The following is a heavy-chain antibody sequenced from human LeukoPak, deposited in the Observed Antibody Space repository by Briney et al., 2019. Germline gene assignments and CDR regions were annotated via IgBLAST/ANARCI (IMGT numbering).Heavy chain of an antibody. V-gene: IGHV3-11*04. CDR2: ISSSGNTT. CDR1: GFTFSDYY. Sequence: GGSLRLSCAASGFTFSDYYMSWIRQAPGKGLECVSYISSSGNTTYYSDSVKGRFTISRDNVKNSLYLQMNSLRAEDTAVYYCARPLMYYYGSETYFWFDPWGQGTPVTVSS. CDR3: ARPLMYYYGSETYFWFDP. D-gene: IGHD3-10*01. J-gene: IGHJ5*02.